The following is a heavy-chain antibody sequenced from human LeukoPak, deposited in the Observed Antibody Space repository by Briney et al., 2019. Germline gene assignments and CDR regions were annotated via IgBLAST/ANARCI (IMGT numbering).Heavy chain of an antibody. V-gene: IGHV4-39*01. J-gene: IGHJ4*02. CDR2: LYFGENS. Sequence: SETLSLTCTVSGGSIRFISSSTYYWGWIRHAPGKVLEWIGSLYFGENSHYNPSLKSRATLSVDTSNNPFSLKLTSVTAADAAVYFCARQLPTAAADTRGYFDYWGQGTVVTVSS. CDR3: ARQLPTAAADTRGYFDY. CDR1: GGSIRFISSSTYY. D-gene: IGHD6-25*01.